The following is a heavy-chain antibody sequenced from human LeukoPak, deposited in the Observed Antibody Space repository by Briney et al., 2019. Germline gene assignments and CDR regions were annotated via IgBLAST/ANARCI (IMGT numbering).Heavy chain of an antibody. V-gene: IGHV3-7*01. D-gene: IGHD1-26*01. Sequence: GGSLRLSCAASGFTFSNYWMGWVRQAPGKRPEWVANMNIDGSEKYYADSVKGRFSISRDNARNSVYLQMASLRVEDTAVYYCARDPVEWELLLDYWGQGTLVTVSS. CDR2: MNIDGSEK. CDR3: ARDPVEWELLLDY. J-gene: IGHJ4*02. CDR1: GFTFSNYW.